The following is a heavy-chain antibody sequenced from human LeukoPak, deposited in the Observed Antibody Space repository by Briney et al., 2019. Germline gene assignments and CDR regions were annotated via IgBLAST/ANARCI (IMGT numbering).Heavy chain of an antibody. CDR1: GYTFTSYA. V-gene: IGHV1-3*01. D-gene: IGHD3-9*01. Sequence: GASVKVSCKASGYTFTSYAMHWVRQAPGQRREWMGWINAGNGNTKYSQKFQGRVTITRDTSASTAYMELSSLRSEDTAVYYCARVHYDILTGYITPDYFDYWGQGTLVTVSS. CDR3: ARVHYDILTGYITPDYFDY. J-gene: IGHJ4*02. CDR2: INAGNGNT.